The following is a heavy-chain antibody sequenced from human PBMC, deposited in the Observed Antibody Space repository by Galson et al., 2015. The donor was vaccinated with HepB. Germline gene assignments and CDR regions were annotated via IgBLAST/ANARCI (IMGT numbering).Heavy chain of an antibody. Sequence: SVKVSCKAPGDTFRNFAISWVRQAPGQGPEWMGGIIPIFVTVNYAQKFQGRVTITVDESTSTTYMELNSLRSDDTAVYYCARARAGYCSGGTCQYYYYGMDVWGQGTTVTVSS. CDR1: GDTFRNFA. CDR2: IIPIFVTV. V-gene: IGHV1-69*13. D-gene: IGHD2-15*01. CDR3: ARARAGYCSGGTCQYYYYGMDV. J-gene: IGHJ6*02.